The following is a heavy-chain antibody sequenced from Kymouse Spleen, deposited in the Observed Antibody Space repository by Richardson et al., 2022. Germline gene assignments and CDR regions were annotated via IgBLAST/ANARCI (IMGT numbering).Heavy chain of an antibody. J-gene: IGHJ4*02. V-gene: IGHV5-51*01. CDR3: ARHGTVRGVIITNFDY. CDR2: IYPGDSDT. Sequence: EVQLVQSGAEVKKPGESLKISCKGSGYSFTSYWIGWVRQMPGKGLEWMGIIYPGDSDTRYSPSFQGQVTISADKSISTAYLQWSSLKASDTAMYYCARHGTVRGVIITNFDYWGQGTLVTVSS. D-gene: IGHD3-10*01. CDR1: GYSFTSYW.